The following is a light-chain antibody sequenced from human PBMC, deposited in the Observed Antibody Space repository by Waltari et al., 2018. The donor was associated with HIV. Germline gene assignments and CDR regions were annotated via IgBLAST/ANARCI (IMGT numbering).Light chain of an antibody. CDR2: SND. V-gene: IGLV1-44*01. CDR1: STNIGSNI. J-gene: IGLJ3*02. CDR3: AAWDDSLNGM. Sequence: QSVLTQPPSVSGTPGQNVTISCSGSSTNIGSNIVNWYQQVPEAAPKLLNYSNDERPAGVPDRFSGSKSGTSASLAISGLQSVDEADYYCAAWDDSLNGMFGGGTKLTV.